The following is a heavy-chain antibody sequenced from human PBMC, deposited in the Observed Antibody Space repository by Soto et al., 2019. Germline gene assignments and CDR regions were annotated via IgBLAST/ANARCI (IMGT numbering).Heavy chain of an antibody. V-gene: IGHV4-39*01. Sequence: SETPSLTCTVSGSSISSSSYYWGWIRQPPGKGLEWIGSIYYSGSTYYNPSLKSRVTISVDTSKNQFSLKLSSVTAADTAVYYCARLYDSSGYYRRNFDYWGQGTLVTVSS. CDR1: GSSISSSSYY. D-gene: IGHD3-22*01. CDR3: ARLYDSSGYYRRNFDY. J-gene: IGHJ4*02. CDR2: IYYSGST.